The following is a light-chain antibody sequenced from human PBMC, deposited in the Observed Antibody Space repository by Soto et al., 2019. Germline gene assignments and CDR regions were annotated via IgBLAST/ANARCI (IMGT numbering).Light chain of an antibody. Sequence: QSALTQPPSASGSPGQSVTISCAGTSSDVCGYDYVSWYQQHPGKAPKLIIYEVNKRPSGVPDRFSGSKSANTASLTVSGLQAEDEADYYCSSYAGSNNLRMFGGGTKLTVL. CDR1: SSDVCGYDY. V-gene: IGLV2-8*01. CDR2: EVN. J-gene: IGLJ3*02. CDR3: SSYAGSNNLRM.